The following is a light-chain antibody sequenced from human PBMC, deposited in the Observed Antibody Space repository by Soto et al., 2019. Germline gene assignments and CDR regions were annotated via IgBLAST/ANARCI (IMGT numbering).Light chain of an antibody. J-gene: IGKJ4*01. CDR1: QSISFW. Sequence: DIQMTQSPSTLSASVGDRVTITCRASQSISFWLAWYQQKPGRAPNVLIYKASTLKSGVPSRFSGSGSGTEFSLTISSLQPDDFATYYCKQYGIYPLTFGGGTTVEIK. CDR3: KQYGIYPLT. CDR2: KAS. V-gene: IGKV1-5*03.